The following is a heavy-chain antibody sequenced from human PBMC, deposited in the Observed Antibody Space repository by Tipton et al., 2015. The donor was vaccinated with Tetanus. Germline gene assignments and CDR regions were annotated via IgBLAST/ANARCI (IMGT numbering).Heavy chain of an antibody. V-gene: IGHV4-59*01. D-gene: IGHD3-10*01. CDR3: ARDQARGARGWNYFDS. Sequence: TLSLTCIVSGGSMSGYYWSWIRQPPGKGLEWIGYIYDTGNTNYKSSLKSRVTMSVDTSKNQFSLKLTSVTAADRAMYYCARDQARGARGWNYFDSWGQGTLVTVSS. CDR2: IYDTGNT. CDR1: GGSMSGYY. J-gene: IGHJ4*02.